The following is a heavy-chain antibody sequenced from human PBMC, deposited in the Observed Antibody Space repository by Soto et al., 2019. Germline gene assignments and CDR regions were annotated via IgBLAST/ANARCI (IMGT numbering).Heavy chain of an antibody. CDR3: ARMPYTGSNPPFDY. CDR2: VYYSGST. Sequence: LSLTCTVSGGSIRSYYWSWIRQSPGKGLEMIGYVYYSGSTIYNPSLKSRVTISVDTSNNQFSLKLSTVTAADTAVYYCARMPYTGSNPPFDYWGRGTLVTVS. V-gene: IGHV4-59*01. J-gene: IGHJ4*02. D-gene: IGHD1-26*01. CDR1: GGSIRSYY.